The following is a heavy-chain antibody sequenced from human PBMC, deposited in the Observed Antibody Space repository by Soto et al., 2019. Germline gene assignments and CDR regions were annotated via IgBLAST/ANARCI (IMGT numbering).Heavy chain of an antibody. V-gene: IGHV3-74*01. CDR1: GFTFITHF. J-gene: IGHJ4*02. CDR2: VNSDGTNA. D-gene: IGHD3-3*01. Sequence: GRSQRVSCAESGFTFITHFMHWVRQAPGKGLVWVSLVNSDGTNAYYADSVQGRFTISRDKAKNTLYLQMNSLTGEDTAVYYLAKAGAGVGNFDYWGQGTLVTVSS. CDR3: AKAGAGVGNFDY.